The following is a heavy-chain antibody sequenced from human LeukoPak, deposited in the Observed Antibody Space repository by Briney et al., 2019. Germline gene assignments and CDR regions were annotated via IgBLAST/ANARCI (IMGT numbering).Heavy chain of an antibody. CDR1: GGSFSGYY. CDR3: ARGRPVPVDY. Sequence: SETLSLTCAVYGGSFSGYYWSWIRQPPGKGLEWIGEINHSGSTNYNPSLKSRVTISADTSKNRFSLKLSSVTAADTAVYYCARGRPVPVDYWGQGTLVTVSS. D-gene: IGHD4-17*01. V-gene: IGHV4-34*01. CDR2: INHSGST. J-gene: IGHJ4*02.